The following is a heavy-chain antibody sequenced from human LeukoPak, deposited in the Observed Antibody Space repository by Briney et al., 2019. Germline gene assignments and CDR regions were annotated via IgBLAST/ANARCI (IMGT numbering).Heavy chain of an antibody. CDR2: IYYSGST. D-gene: IGHD5-24*01. CDR3: ARPRDGYFDY. V-gene: IGHV4-39*01. Sequence: SETLSLTCTVSAGSISSSSYYWGWIRQPPGKGLEWIGSIYYSGSTYYNPSLKSRVTISVDTSKNQFSLKLSSVTAADTAVYYCARPRDGYFDYWGQGTLVTVSS. CDR1: AGSISSSSYY. J-gene: IGHJ4*02.